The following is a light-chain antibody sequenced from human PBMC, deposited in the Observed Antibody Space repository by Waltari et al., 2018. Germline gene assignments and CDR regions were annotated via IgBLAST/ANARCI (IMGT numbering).Light chain of an antibody. V-gene: IGKV1-5*03. CDR2: KAS. J-gene: IGKJ1*01. Sequence: DIQMTQSPSTLSASVGDRVPITCRASQSISSWLAWYQQKPGKAPKLLIYKASSLESGVPSRFSGSGSGTAFTLTISSLQPDDFATYYCQQYNGYSWTFGQGTKVEIK. CDR1: QSISSW. CDR3: QQYNGYSWT.